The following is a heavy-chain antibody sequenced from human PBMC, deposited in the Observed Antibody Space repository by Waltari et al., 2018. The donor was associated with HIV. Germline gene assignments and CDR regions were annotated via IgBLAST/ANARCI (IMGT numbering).Heavy chain of an antibody. J-gene: IGHJ6*03. Sequence: QVQLVQSGAAVKRPGASVKVSCKASGYTFTSFDVSWVRQAAGQGLEWVGWMNPNNGQRSYAPKFQGRVTMTRDTSTDTAYMELSSLTSEDTAVYYCARGVTETTYHFYYYMDFWGKGTTVTVSS. D-gene: IGHD1-1*01. CDR3: ARGVTETTYHFYYYMDF. CDR2: MNPNNGQR. CDR1: GYTFTSFD. V-gene: IGHV1-8*02.